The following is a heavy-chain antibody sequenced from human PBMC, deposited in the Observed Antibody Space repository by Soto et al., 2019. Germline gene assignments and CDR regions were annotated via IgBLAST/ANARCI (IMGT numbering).Heavy chain of an antibody. D-gene: IGHD6-13*01. Sequence: GGSLRLSCAASGFTFSSYSMNWVRQAPGKGLEWVSSISSSSSYIYYADSVKGRFTISRDNAKNSLYLQMNSLRAEDTAVYYCAIYLSSTGGVGYFDLWGRGTLVTVSS. CDR3: AIYLSSTGGVGYFDL. CDR1: GFTFSSYS. J-gene: IGHJ2*01. V-gene: IGHV3-21*01. CDR2: ISSSSSYI.